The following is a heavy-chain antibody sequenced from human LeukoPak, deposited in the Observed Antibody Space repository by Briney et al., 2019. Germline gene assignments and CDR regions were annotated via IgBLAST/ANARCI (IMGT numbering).Heavy chain of an antibody. D-gene: IGHD5-24*01. CDR2: IYYTGGT. CDR1: GGSISSSSYH. J-gene: IGHJ3*02. CDR3: ARLRLEMAAYAFDI. Sequence: PSETLSLTCTVSGGSISSSSYHWGWVRQPPGKGLEWIGSIYYTGGTYYNPSLKSRVTISVDMSKNQFSVKLSSVTAADTAVYYCARLRLEMAAYAFDIWGQGTKVTVSS. V-gene: IGHV4-39*01.